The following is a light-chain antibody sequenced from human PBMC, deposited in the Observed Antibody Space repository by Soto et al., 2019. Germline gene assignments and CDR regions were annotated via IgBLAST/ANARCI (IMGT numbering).Light chain of an antibody. Sequence: EIVMTQSPATLSVSPGERATLSCRASQSVSNNLAWYQQQPGQAPRLLIYGASTTASGIPARFSGSGSGTDFTLTISRLEPEDFAVYYCHQYDSIVQTFGQGTKVDI. CDR2: GAS. CDR3: HQYDSIVQT. CDR1: QSVSNN. J-gene: IGKJ1*01. V-gene: IGKV3-15*01.